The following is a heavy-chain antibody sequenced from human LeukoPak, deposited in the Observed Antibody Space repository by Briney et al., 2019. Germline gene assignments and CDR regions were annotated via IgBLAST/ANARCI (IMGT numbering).Heavy chain of an antibody. CDR2: IGTAGDT. CDR3: ARRGSSGYFDY. Sequence: GGSLRLSCAASGFTFSSYDMHWVRQATGKGLEWVSAIGTAGDTYYPGSVKGRSTISRENAKNSLYLQMNSLRAGDTAVYYCARRGSSGYFDYWGQGTLVTVSS. CDR1: GFTFSSYD. J-gene: IGHJ4*02. D-gene: IGHD6-13*01. V-gene: IGHV3-13*01.